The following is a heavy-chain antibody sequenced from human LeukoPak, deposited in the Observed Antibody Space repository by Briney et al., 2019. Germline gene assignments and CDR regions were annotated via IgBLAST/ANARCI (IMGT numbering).Heavy chain of an antibody. CDR1: GYTFTGYY. V-gene: IGHV1-2*02. CDR3: ARDSSGRYGSGSYYPPYYYYYYMDV. D-gene: IGHD3-10*01. J-gene: IGHJ6*03. Sequence: GASVKVSCKASGYTFTGYYMHWVRQAPGQGLEWMGWINPNSGGTNYAQKFQGRVTMTRDTSISTAYMELSRLRSDDTAVYYCARDSSGRYGSGSYYPPYYYYYYMDVWGKGTTVTISS. CDR2: INPNSGGT.